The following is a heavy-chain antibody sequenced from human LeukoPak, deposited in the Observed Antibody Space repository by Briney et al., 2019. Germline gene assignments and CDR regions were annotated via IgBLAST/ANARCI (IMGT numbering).Heavy chain of an antibody. CDR2: IYSRGST. CDR3: ARYLRSTVPPPNYYYYYYMDV. V-gene: IGHV4-61*02. J-gene: IGHJ6*03. D-gene: IGHD4-17*01. CDR1: GGSISGGHDY. Sequence: PSQTLSLTCTVSGGSISGGHDYWSWVRQPAGKGLEWIARIYSRGSTDYNPSLKSRVSISGDTSKNQISLKLTSVTAADTAVYYCARYLRSTVPPPNYYYYYYMDVWGKGTTVTVSS.